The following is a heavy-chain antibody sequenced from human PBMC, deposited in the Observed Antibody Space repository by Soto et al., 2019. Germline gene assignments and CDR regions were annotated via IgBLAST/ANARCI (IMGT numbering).Heavy chain of an antibody. CDR1: GFTFSSYA. CDR2: ISGSGDST. J-gene: IGHJ4*02. Sequence: GGSLRLSCAASGFTFSSYAMSWVRLAPGKGLEWVSAISGSGDSTYYAGSVKGRFTISRDNSKNTLHLQINSLRAEDTAVYYCARGVRYYSSEKPANFDYWGQGALVTVSS. V-gene: IGHV3-23*01. D-gene: IGHD3-10*01. CDR3: ARGVRYYSSEKPANFDY.